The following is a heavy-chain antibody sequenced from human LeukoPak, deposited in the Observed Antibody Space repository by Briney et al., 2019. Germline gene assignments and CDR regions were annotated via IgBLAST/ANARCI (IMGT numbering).Heavy chain of an antibody. CDR3: ARGPDRGPFDP. J-gene: IGHJ5*02. D-gene: IGHD3-10*01. CDR2: INHSGST. Sequence: SETLSLTCAVYGGSFSGYYWSWIRQPPGKGLEWIGEINHSGSTNYNPFLKSRVTISVDTSKNQFSLKLSSVTAADTAVYYCARGPDRGPFDPWGQGTLVTVSS. CDR1: GGSFSGYY. V-gene: IGHV4-34*01.